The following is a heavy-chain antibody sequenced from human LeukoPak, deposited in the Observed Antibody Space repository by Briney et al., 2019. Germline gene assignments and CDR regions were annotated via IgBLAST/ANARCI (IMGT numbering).Heavy chain of an antibody. D-gene: IGHD2-2*01. CDR3: ARPKPYCSSTSCSDY. Sequence: SETLSLTCAVYGGSFSGYYWSWIRQPARRWIEWIWEINHSGSTNYNPSLKSRVTISVDTSKNQFSLKLSSVTAADTAVYYCARPKPYCSSTSCSDYWGQGTLVTVSS. CDR1: GGSFSGYY. V-gene: IGHV4-34*01. J-gene: IGHJ4*02. CDR2: INHSGST.